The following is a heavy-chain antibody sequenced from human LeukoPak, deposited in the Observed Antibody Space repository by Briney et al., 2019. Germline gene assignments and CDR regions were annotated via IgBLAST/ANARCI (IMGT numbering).Heavy chain of an antibody. J-gene: IGHJ4*02. CDR1: GYTLTELS. V-gene: IGHV1-24*01. Sequence: ASVNLSFKVSGYTLTELSMHWVRQAPGKRLEWMGGFDPEDGETIYAQKFQGRVTMTEDTSTDTAYMELSSLRSDDTAVYYCARDRWEYSRKPIIDYWGQGTLVTVSS. CDR3: ARDRWEYSRKPIIDY. CDR2: FDPEDGET. D-gene: IGHD6-6*01.